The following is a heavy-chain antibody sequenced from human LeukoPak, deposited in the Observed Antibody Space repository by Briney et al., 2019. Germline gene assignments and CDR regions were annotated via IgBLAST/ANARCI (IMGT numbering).Heavy chain of an antibody. CDR1: GFTFSSYG. D-gene: IGHD3-10*01. CDR2: IPYDGSNK. V-gene: IGHV3-30*03. CDR3: ASSYYYGSGSYYPDAFDI. Sequence: GGSLRLSCAASGFTFSSYGMHWVRQAPGKGLEWVAVIPYDGSNKYYADSVKGRFTISRDNSKNTLYLQMNSLRAEDTAVYYCASSYYYGSGSYYPDAFDIWGQGTMVTVSS. J-gene: IGHJ3*02.